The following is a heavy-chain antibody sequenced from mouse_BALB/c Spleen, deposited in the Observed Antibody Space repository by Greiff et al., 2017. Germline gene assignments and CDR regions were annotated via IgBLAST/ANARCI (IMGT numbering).Heavy chain of an antibody. V-gene: IGHV1-87*01. CDR3: ARGDYGYGYFDY. CDR2: IYPGDGDT. CDR1: GYTFTSYW. Sequence: VQLQESGAELARPGASVKLSCKASGYTFTSYWMQWVKQRPGQGLEWIGAIYPGDGDTRYTQKFKGKATLTADKSSSTAYMQLSSLASEDSAVYYCARGDYGYGYFDYWGQGTTLTVSS. J-gene: IGHJ2*01. D-gene: IGHD1-2*01.